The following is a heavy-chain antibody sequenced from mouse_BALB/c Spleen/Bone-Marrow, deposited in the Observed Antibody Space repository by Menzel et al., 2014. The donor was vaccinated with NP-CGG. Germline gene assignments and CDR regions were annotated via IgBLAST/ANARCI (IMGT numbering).Heavy chain of an antibody. CDR1: GYSFTGYT. Sequence: EVQLQQSGPELVKPGASMKISCKASGYSFTGYTMNWVKQSHGKILEWIGLINPYNGGTSYKQKFKGKATLTVDKSSSTAYMELLSLTSEDSAVYYCARWDYYGYAMDYWGQGTSVTVSS. CDR3: ARWDYYGYAMDY. V-gene: IGHV1-18*01. J-gene: IGHJ4*01. CDR2: INPYNGGT. D-gene: IGHD1-1*01.